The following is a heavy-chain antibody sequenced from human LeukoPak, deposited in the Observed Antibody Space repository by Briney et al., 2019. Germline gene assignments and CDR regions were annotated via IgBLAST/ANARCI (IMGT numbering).Heavy chain of an antibody. CDR3: TTGLVYCSSTSCLTHYYYYMDV. D-gene: IGHD2-2*01. V-gene: IGHV3-73*01. CDR2: IRSKANNHAT. Sequence: GGSLRLSCAASGFTFSGSVMHWVRQASGKGLEWVGRIRSKANNHATAYVASVKGRFTISRDDSKNTAFLQMNSLKTEDTAVYYCTTGLVYCSSTSCLTHYYYYMDVWGKGTTVTVSS. J-gene: IGHJ6*03. CDR1: GFTFSGSV.